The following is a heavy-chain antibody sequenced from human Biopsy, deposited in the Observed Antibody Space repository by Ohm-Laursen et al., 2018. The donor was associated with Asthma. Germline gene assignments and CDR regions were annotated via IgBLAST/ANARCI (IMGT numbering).Heavy chain of an antibody. V-gene: IGHV4-30-2*01. D-gene: IGHD3-22*01. CDR2: PFPRGAT. CDR3: ARMITMIQAANYYSYAMDV. CDR1: GDSINSGGFS. J-gene: IGHJ6*02. Sequence: TLSLTCAVSGDSINSGGFSWNWIPQPPRKGLGWVGFPFPRGATPHNPSLKSRVTISVDRSKRQFSLKVNSVTAADTAVYYCARMITMIQAANYYSYAMDVWGQGTTVTVSS.